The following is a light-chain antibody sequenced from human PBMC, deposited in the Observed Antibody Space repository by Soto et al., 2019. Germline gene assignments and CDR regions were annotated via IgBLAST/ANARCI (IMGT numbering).Light chain of an antibody. CDR1: QSVSSN. CDR2: GAS. Sequence: EILMALTTSTLSVSGRESRTRSCRSSQSVSSNLAWYQQKPGQAPRLLIYGASTRATGIPARFSGSGSGTEFTLTICSLQSEDFAVYYCQQDNNWPPWAFRQGTKVDIK. V-gene: IGKV3-15*01. CDR3: QQDNNWPPWA. J-gene: IGKJ1*01.